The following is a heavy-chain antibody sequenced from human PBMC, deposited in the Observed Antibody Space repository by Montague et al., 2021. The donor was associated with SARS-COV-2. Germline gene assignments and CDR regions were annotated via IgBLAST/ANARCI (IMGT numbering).Heavy chain of an antibody. J-gene: IGHJ6*02. CDR2: IYTSGST. V-gene: IGHV4-4*07. CDR3: AREAWFGDKTSASEYYGMDV. Sequence: SETLSLTCTVSGGSISSYYWSWIRQPAGKGLEWIGRIYTSGSTTYNPSLKSRVTMSVDTSKNQFPLKLSSVTAADTAVYYCAREAWFGDKTSASEYYGMDVWGQGTTVTVSS. CDR1: GGSISSYY. D-gene: IGHD3-10*01.